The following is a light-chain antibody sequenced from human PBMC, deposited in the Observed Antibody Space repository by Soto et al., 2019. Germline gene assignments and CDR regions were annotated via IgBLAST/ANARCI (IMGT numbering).Light chain of an antibody. CDR2: EVS. J-gene: IGLJ3*02. Sequence: QSALTQPPSASGSPGQSVTISCTGTSSDVGGYKYVSWYQQHPGKAPKLMIYEVSKRPSGVPDRFSGSKSGNTAYLTVSGLQAEDEADYLCSSYAGTNNWVFGGGTKLTVL. V-gene: IGLV2-8*01. CDR3: SSYAGTNNWV. CDR1: SSDVGGYKY.